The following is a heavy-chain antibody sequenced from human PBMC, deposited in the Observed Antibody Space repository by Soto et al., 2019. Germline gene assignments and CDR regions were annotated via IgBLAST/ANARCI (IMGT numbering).Heavy chain of an antibody. CDR3: ARDRVESGYPEYFQH. D-gene: IGHD3-22*01. J-gene: IGHJ1*01. CDR1: GGTFSSYT. V-gene: IGHV1-69*04. CDR2: IIPILGIA. Sequence: SVKVSCKASGGTFSSYTISWVRQAPGQGLEWMGRIIPILGIANYAQKFQGRVTITADKSTSTAYMELSSLRAEDTAVYYCARDRVESGYPEYFQHWGQGTLVTVSS.